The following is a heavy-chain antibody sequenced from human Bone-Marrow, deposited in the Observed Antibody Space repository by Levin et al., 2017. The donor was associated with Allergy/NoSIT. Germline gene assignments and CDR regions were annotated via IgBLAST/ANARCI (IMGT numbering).Heavy chain of an antibody. CDR3: AKDCTLRYCSDS. J-gene: IGHJ4*02. CDR2: IDPHNGGT. V-gene: IGHV1-2*02. Sequence: ASVKVSCKASGYTFTGHQMHWVRQAPGQGLEWMGMIDPHNGGTNYAPKFRGRVTMTSDTSVNTAYQELTRLASDDTAIYYCAKDCTLRYCSDSWGQGTLVTVSS. D-gene: IGHD4-17*01. CDR1: GYTFTGHQ.